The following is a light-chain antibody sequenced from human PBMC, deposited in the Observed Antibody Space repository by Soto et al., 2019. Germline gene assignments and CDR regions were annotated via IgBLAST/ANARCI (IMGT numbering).Light chain of an antibody. CDR1: SSDVGGYNY. J-gene: IGLJ2*01. V-gene: IGLV2-14*01. Sequence: QSALTQPASVSGSPGQSITISCTGTSSDVGGYNYVSWYQQHPGKAPKLMIFEVNNRPSGVSNRFSGSKSGITVSLTISGLQADDEADYYCSSYTSSSTLVFGGGTKLTVL. CDR2: EVN. CDR3: SSYTSSSTLV.